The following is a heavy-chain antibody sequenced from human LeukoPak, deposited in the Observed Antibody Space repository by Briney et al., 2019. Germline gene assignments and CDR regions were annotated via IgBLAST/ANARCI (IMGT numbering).Heavy chain of an antibody. CDR2: INNSGST. CDR1: GGSFSGYY. Sequence: PSETLSLTCAVYGGSFSGYYWNWIRQPPGKGLEWIGEINNSGSTNYNPSLKSRVTISRDTSKNQFSLKLSSVTAADTAVYYCARLSSLANIAARGRTWLDPWGQGSLVTVSS. CDR3: ARLSSLANIAARGRTWLDP. D-gene: IGHD6-6*01. V-gene: IGHV4-34*01. J-gene: IGHJ5*02.